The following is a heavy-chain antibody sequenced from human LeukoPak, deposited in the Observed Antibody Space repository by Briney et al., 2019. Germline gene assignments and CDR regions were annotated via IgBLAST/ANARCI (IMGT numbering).Heavy chain of an antibody. CDR3: TRDPRNLDY. V-gene: IGHV3-7*03. CDR1: GFTFSSYW. J-gene: IGHJ4*02. Sequence: GGSLRLSCAVSGFTFSSYWMSWVRQAPGKGLEWVANIKHDGIEKYYLDSVKGRFTISRDNAKNSLYLQMNSLRVEDTAVYYCTRDPRNLDYWGQGTLVTVSS. CDR2: IKHDGIEK. D-gene: IGHD1-14*01.